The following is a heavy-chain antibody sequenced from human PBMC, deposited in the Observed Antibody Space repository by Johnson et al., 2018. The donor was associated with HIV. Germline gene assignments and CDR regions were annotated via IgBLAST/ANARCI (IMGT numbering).Heavy chain of an antibody. CDR2: IRYDGSNK. J-gene: IGHJ3*01. CDR3: ARAYTYGAFDL. Sequence: QMQLVESGGGLVQPGRSLRLSCAASGFTFDDFGMGWVRQAPGKGLEWVAFIRYDGSNKYYADSVKGRFTISRDNSKNTLYLQINSLRAEDTAVYFCARAYTYGAFDLWGQGTLVTVSS. V-gene: IGHV3-30*02. CDR1: GFTFDDFG. D-gene: IGHD3-16*01.